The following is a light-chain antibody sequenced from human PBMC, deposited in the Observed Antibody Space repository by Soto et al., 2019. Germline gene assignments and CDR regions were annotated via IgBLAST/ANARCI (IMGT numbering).Light chain of an antibody. CDR2: DAS. CDR3: QQYYSYSPWT. V-gene: IGKV1-5*01. J-gene: IGKJ1*01. Sequence: DIQMTQSPSTLSASVGDRVTITCRASRNIKNRVAWHQQEPGKAPNLLIYDASRLQSGVPSRFSGSGSGTEFTLTISSLQPDDFATYYCQQYYSYSPWTFGQGT. CDR1: RNIKNR.